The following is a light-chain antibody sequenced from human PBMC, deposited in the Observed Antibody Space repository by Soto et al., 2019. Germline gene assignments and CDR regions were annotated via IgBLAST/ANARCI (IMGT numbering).Light chain of an antibody. J-gene: IGKJ1*01. CDR1: QSIDSW. CDR2: KAS. CDR3: QHYKSYPWT. V-gene: IGKV1-5*03. Sequence: DIQMTQSPSTLSASVGDRVTITCRASQSIDSWLAWYQQKPGKAPKLLMYKASSLESGVPSRFSGSGSETEFTLTISSLQPDDFATYYCQHYKSYPWTFCQGTKVEIK.